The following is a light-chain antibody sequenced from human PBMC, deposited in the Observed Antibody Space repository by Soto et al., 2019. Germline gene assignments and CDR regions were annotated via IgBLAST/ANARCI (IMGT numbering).Light chain of an antibody. CDR1: QSVSSN. CDR2: GAS. CDR3: QQYNKFPSLT. J-gene: IGKJ4*01. V-gene: IGKV3-15*01. Sequence: EIVMTQSPATLSVSPGERATLSCRASQSVSSNLAWYQQKPGQAPRLLIYGASTRATGIPARLSGSGSGTEFTLTIGSLQSEDFAVYYCQQYNKFPSLTFGGGTKVEIK.